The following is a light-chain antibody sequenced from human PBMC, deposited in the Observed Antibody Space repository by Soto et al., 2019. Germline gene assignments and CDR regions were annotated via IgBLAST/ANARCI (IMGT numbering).Light chain of an antibody. J-gene: IGLJ1*01. CDR2: DDR. CDR1: NIGIKR. Sequence: SYELTQPPSVSVAPGQTARITCGGNNIGIKRVHWYHQKPCQAPLLVVYDDRYRPSGIPERFSGSNSGNTATLTISRVEAGDEADYYCQVWDSGSDSFVFGSGTKLTVL. V-gene: IGLV3-21*02. CDR3: QVWDSGSDSFV.